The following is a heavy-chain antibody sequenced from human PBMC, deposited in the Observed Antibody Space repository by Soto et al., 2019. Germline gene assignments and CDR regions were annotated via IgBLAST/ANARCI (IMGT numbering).Heavy chain of an antibody. Sequence: ASVKGSCKASGFTFTSYGISWVRQAPGQGLEGMGWISAYNGNTNYAQKLQGRVPMTTDTPTSTAYTELRSLRSDDTAVYSCARDNPGPLFGVVTSSTDYWGQGTLVTVSS. V-gene: IGHV1-18*01. CDR3: ARDNPGPLFGVVTSSTDY. CDR1: GFTFTSYG. J-gene: IGHJ4*02. D-gene: IGHD3-3*01. CDR2: ISAYNGNT.